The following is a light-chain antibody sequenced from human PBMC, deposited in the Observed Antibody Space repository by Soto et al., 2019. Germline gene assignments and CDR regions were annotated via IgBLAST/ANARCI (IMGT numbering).Light chain of an antibody. J-gene: IGKJ1*01. CDR1: QSLLHSNGYNY. V-gene: IGKV2-28*01. CDR2: LGS. Sequence: DNVMTQSPLSLPVTPGEPASISCRSSQSLLHSNGYNYLDWYLQKPGQSPQLLIYLGSNRASGVPDRFSGSGSGTDFTLKISRVEAEDVGVYYCMQALQTPWSFRQGTKVEIK. CDR3: MQALQTPWS.